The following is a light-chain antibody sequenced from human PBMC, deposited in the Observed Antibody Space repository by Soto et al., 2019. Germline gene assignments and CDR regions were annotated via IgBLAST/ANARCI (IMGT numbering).Light chain of an antibody. J-gene: IGKJ4*01. V-gene: IGKV1-5*01. CDR2: DAS. Sequence: FNLFASVGGRGTITFRVSQTTTRWMDWYQQKPGKAPKLLIYDASTLESGVPSRFSGSGYGTEFTLTISSLQPDDFATHYCQQYTTYPSLTFGGGTKV. CDR3: QQYTTYPSLT. CDR1: QTTTRW.